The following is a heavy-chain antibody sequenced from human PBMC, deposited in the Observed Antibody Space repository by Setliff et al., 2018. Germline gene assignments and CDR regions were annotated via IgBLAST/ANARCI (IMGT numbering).Heavy chain of an antibody. V-gene: IGHV3-7*01. D-gene: IGHD6-19*01. CDR3: AKAGSGWYGLGDY. CDR1: GFTFSNYW. J-gene: IGHJ4*02. Sequence: GGSLRLSCAASGFTFSNYWMSWVRQAPGKGLEWVANIRQDGGQTYYEDSVKGRFTISRDNAKNSLYLQMNSLRAEGTAVYYCAKAGSGWYGLGDYWGQGTLVTVS. CDR2: IRQDGGQT.